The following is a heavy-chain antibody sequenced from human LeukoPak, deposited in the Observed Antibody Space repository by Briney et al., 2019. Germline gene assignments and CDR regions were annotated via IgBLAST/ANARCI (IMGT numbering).Heavy chain of an antibody. V-gene: IGHV1-18*04. D-gene: IGHD5-18*01. CDR3: ARVLFLDTALNYFDY. J-gene: IGHJ4*02. CDR1: GYSFTSYG. CDR2: ISAYNGNT. Sequence: ASVKVSCKASGYSFTSYGISWVRQAPGQGLEWMGWISAYNGNTNYAQKLQGRVTMTTDTSTSTAYMELRSLRSDDTAVYYCARVLFLDTALNYFDYWGQGTLVTVSS.